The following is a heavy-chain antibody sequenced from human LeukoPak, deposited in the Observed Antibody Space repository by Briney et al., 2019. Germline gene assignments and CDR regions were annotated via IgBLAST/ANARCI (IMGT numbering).Heavy chain of an antibody. D-gene: IGHD3-10*01. CDR1: GYTLTELS. CDR3: AAITMVRGVIIGGLDY. CDR2: LDPEDGET. V-gene: IGHV1-24*01. Sequence: ASVNVSCKVSGYTLTELSTHWVRPAPGRGGEGVGGLDPEDGETIYAQKFQDRVTMTEDTSTDTAYMELSSLRSEDTAVYYCAAITMVRGVIIGGLDYWGQGTLVTVSS. J-gene: IGHJ4*02.